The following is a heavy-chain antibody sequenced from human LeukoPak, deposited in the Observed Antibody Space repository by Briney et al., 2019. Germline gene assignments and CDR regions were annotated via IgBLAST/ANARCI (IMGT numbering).Heavy chain of an antibody. CDR2: VSGSGGST. CDR1: GFTFSSYA. D-gene: IGHD1-26*01. V-gene: IGHV3-23*01. CDR3: ARVAVGATPYYFDY. Sequence: GGSLRLSCAASGFTFSSYAMTWVRQAPGKGLEWVSTVSGSGGSTYYADSVKGRFTISRDNSKNTLFLQMNSLRAEDTAVYYCARVAVGATPYYFDYWGQGTLVTVSS. J-gene: IGHJ4*02.